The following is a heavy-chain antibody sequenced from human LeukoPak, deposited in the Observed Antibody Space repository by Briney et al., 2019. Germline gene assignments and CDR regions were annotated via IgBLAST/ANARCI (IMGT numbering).Heavy chain of an antibody. CDR1: GYTLTELS. V-gene: IGHV1-24*01. CDR3: ATGVAGGNWFDP. Sequence: ASVKVSCKVSGYTLTELSMHWVRQPPAKGLEWMGGFDPEDGETIYAQKFQGRVTMTEDTSTDTAYMELSSLRSEDTAVYYCATGVAGGNWFDPWGQGTLVTVSS. CDR2: FDPEDGET. J-gene: IGHJ5*02. D-gene: IGHD6-19*01.